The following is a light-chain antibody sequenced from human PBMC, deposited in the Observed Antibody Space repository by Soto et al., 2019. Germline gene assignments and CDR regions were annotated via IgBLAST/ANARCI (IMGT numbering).Light chain of an antibody. J-gene: IGKJ1*01. CDR3: QQYASSPWT. CDR1: QSVTSNY. Sequence: EIVLTQSPGTLSLSPGERATLSCRASQSVTSNYLAWYQQKPGQAPSLLIYGASARAAGIPDRFSGSGTGTDFDLTISGLEPEDFAVYFCQQYASSPWTFGHGTKVELK. CDR2: GAS. V-gene: IGKV3-20*01.